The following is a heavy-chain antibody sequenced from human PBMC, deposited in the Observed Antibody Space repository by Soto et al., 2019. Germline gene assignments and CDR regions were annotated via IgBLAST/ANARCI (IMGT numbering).Heavy chain of an antibody. CDR3: AGGTGWLIDH. CDR2: ISSSSSYI. V-gene: IGHV3-21*04. J-gene: IGHJ4*02. CDR1: GFTFSSYS. D-gene: IGHD5-12*01. Sequence: GGSLRLSCAASGFTFSSYSMNWVRQAPGKGLEWVSSISSSSSYIYYADSVKGRFNISRDNAKNSLYLQMNSPRVEDTAVYYCAGGTGWLIDHWGQGTLVTVSS.